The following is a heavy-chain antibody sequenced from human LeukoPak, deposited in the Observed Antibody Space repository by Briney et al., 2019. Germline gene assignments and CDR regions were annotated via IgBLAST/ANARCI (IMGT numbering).Heavy chain of an antibody. D-gene: IGHD2-2*01. CDR1: GGSISSYY. V-gene: IGHV4-59*01. J-gene: IGHJ4*02. CDR3: ARGSLGYCSSTSCYWVDY. Sequence: SETLSLTCTVSGGSISSYYWSWIRQPPGKGLEWIGYIYYSGSTNYNPSLKSRVTISVDTSKNQFSLKLSSVTAADTAVYYCARGSLGYCSSTSCYWVDYWGQGTLVTVSS. CDR2: IYYSGST.